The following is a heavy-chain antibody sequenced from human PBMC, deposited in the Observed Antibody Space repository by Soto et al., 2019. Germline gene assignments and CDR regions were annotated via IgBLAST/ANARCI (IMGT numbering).Heavy chain of an antibody. D-gene: IGHD2-21*02. CDR2: INPSGGST. J-gene: IGHJ4*02. CDR1: GYTFTSYY. V-gene: IGHV1-46*01. Sequence: QVQLMQSGAEVKKPGASVTISCKASGYTFTSYYIHWVRQAPRQGLEWMAIINPSGGSTNYAQKFQGRVTVTRDTSTSTVNMDLSSLSSEDTAVYYCARDLTAADYCGQGTLVTVSS. CDR3: ARDLTAADY.